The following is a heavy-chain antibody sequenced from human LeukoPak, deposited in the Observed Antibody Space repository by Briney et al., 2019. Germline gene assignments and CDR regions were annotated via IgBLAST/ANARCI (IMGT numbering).Heavy chain of an antibody. D-gene: IGHD6-13*01. CDR2: NHSGST. CDR3: ARGRAPTIAAAALGY. J-gene: IGHJ4*02. Sequence: NHSGSTNYTPSLKSRVTISVDTSKNQFSLKLSSVTAADTAVYYCARGRAPTIAAAALGYWGQGTLVTVSS. V-gene: IGHV4-34*01.